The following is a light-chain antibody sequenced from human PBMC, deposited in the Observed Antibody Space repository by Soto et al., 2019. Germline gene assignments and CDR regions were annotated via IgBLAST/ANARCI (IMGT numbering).Light chain of an antibody. Sequence: EIGVTQSPATLSVSPGEIATLSFSASQSVSSSYLAWYQQKPGQAPRLLIYGASNRATGIPDRFSGSGSGTDFTLTISRLEPEDFAVYYCQQYGSSGTFGQGTKVDI. V-gene: IGKV3-20*01. CDR3: QQYGSSGT. CDR1: QSVSSSY. CDR2: GAS. J-gene: IGKJ1*01.